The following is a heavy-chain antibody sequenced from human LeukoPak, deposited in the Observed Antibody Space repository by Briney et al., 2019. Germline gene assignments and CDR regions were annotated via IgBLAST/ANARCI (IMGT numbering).Heavy chain of an antibody. CDR3: AKPTYYYDSSGYYPPTFDY. CDR2: IIPILGIA. J-gene: IGHJ4*02. D-gene: IGHD3-22*01. Sequence: SVKVSCKASGGTFSSYAISWVRQAPGQGLEWMGRIIPILGIANYAQKFQGRVTITADKSTSTAYMELSNLRSEDTAVYYCAKPTYYYDSSGYYPPTFDYWGQGTLVTVSS. CDR1: GGTFSSYA. V-gene: IGHV1-69*04.